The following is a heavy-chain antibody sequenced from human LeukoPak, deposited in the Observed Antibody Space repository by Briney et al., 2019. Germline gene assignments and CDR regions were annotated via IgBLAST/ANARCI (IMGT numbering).Heavy chain of an antibody. J-gene: IGHJ6*02. CDR1: GGSISSYY. CDR2: IYYSGST. V-gene: IGHV4-59*01. Sequence: PSETLSLTCTGSGGSISSYYWSWIRQPPGKGLEWVGYIYYSGSTNYNPSLKSRVTISVDTSKNQFSLKLSSVTAADTAVYYCARDHYDIFTGSDGMDVWGQGTTVTVSS. D-gene: IGHD3-9*01. CDR3: ARDHYDIFTGSDGMDV.